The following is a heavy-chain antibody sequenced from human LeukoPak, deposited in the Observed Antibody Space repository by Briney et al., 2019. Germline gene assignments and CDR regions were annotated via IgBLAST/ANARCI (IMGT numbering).Heavy chain of an antibody. V-gene: IGHV4-34*01. CDR2: INHSGST. Sequence: PSETLSLTCAVYGGSFSGYYWSWIRQPPGKGLEWNGEINHSGSTNYNPSLKSRVTISVDTSKNQFSLKLSSVTAADTAVYYCARVGPADSYGTESFDYWGQGTLVTVSS. CDR1: GGSFSGYY. CDR3: ARVGPADSYGTESFDY. J-gene: IGHJ4*02. D-gene: IGHD5-18*01.